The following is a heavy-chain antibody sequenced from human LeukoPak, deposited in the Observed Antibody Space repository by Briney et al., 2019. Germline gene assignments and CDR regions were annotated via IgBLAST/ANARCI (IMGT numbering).Heavy chain of an antibody. CDR1: GGSISSYY. CDR3: ARGAIAVAGRNSAWFDP. CDR2: IYTSGST. D-gene: IGHD6-19*01. J-gene: IGHJ5*02. Sequence: SETLSLTCTVSGGSISSYYWSWIRQPAGKGLEWIGRIYTSGSTNYNPSLKSRVTMSVDTSKNQFSLKLSSVTAADTAVYYCARGAIAVAGRNSAWFDPWGQGTLVTVSS. V-gene: IGHV4-4*07.